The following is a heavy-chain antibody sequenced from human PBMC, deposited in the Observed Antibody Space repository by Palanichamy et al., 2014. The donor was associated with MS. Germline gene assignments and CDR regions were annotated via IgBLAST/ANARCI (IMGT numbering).Heavy chain of an antibody. J-gene: IGHJ6*02. CDR3: VRDRGADFYYGMDV. CDR2: IIPIVGIA. Sequence: QVQLVQSGAEVKRPGSSVKVSCKASGGTFSSHGISWVRQAPGQGLEWMGRIIPIVGIANYAQRFQGRVTITADKSTNTAYMELSSLRSEDAAVYYCVRDRGADFYYGMDVWGQGATVTVPS. V-gene: IGHV1-69*04. CDR1: GGTFSSHG.